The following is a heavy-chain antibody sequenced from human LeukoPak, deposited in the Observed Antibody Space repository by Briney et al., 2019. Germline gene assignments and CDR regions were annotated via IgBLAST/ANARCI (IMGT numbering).Heavy chain of an antibody. J-gene: IGHJ5*02. V-gene: IGHV4-38-2*01. D-gene: IGHD3-22*01. CDR1: GYSISSGYY. CDR3: ARHDYYDSSGYSGYDNWFDP. Sequence: SETLSLTCAVSGYSISSGYYWGWIRQPPGKGLEWIGSIYHSGSTYYNPSLKSRVTISVDTSKNQFSLKLSSVTAADTAVYYCARHDYYDSSGYSGYDNWFDPWGPGTLVSVSS. CDR2: IYHSGST.